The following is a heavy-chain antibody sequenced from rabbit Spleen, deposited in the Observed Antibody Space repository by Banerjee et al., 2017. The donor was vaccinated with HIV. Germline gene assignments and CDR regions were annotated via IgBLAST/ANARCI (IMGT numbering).Heavy chain of an antibody. CDR3: ARRTAYAGDGYGYFNL. J-gene: IGHJ4*01. CDR2: IDPVFGIT. CDR1: GFDFSSYG. V-gene: IGHV1S47*01. Sequence: EESGGDLVKPGASLTLTCTASGFDFSSYGVSWVRQAPGKGLEWIGYIDPVFGITYYANWVNGRFTISSHNAQNTLFLQLTSLTVADTATYFCARRTAYAGDGYGYFNLWGQGTLVTVS. D-gene: IGHD4-2*01.